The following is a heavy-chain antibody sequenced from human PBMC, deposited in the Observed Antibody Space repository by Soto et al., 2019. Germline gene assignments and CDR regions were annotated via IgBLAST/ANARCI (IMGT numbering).Heavy chain of an antibody. CDR1: GGSISSYY. CDR2: IYYSGST. J-gene: IGHJ6*02. V-gene: IGHV4-59*01. CDR3: ARSTTVYSSSGYADLRFYYGMVV. D-gene: IGHD6-13*01. Sequence: SETLSLTCTVSGGSISSYYWSWIRQPPGKGLEWIGYIYYSGSTNYNPSLKSRVTISVDTSKNQFSLKLSSVTAADTAVYYCARSTTVYSSSGYADLRFYYGMVVWGQGTMVAVSS.